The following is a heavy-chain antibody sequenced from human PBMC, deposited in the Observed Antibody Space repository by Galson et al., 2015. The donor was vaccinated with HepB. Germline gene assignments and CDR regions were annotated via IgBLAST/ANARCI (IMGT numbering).Heavy chain of an antibody. D-gene: IGHD3-9*01. V-gene: IGHV1-69*13. CDR2: IIPIFGIA. CDR1: GGTFSSYA. Sequence: SVKVSCKASGGTFSSYAISWVRQAPGQGLEWMGGIIPIFGIANYAQKFQGRVTITADESTSTAYMELSSLRSEDTAVYYCARTLGRLTGYYLNYWGQGTLVTVSS. J-gene: IGHJ4*02. CDR3: ARTLGRLTGYYLNY.